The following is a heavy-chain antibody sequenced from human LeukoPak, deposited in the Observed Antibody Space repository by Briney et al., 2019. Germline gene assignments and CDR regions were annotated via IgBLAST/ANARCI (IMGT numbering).Heavy chain of an antibody. CDR3: ARGDGVVRGGYRFDY. CDR2: ILYIGST. CDR1: GGSISSGDYY. Sequence: SETLSLTCTVSGGSISSGDYYWSWIRQLPGRGLEWIGYILYIGSTYYNPSLKSRVTVSVDMSKNQFSLKLSSVAAADTAVYYCARGDGVVRGGYRFDYWGQGTLVTVSS. J-gene: IGHJ4*02. V-gene: IGHV4-31*03. D-gene: IGHD3-10*01.